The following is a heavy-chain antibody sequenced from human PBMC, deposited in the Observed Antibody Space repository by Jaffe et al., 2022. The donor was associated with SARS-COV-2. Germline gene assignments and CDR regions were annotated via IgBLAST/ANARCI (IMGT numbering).Heavy chain of an antibody. J-gene: IGHJ4*02. CDR3: ARDTPDSSGLPDY. CDR1: GFTFSSYS. D-gene: IGHD3-22*01. Sequence: EVQLVESGGGLVKPGGSLRLSCAASGFTFSSYSMNWVRQAPGKGLEWVSSISSSSSYIYYADSVKGRFTISRDNAKNSLYLQMNSLRAEDTAVYYCARDTPDSSGLPDYWGQGTLVTVSS. CDR2: ISSSSSYI. V-gene: IGHV3-21*01.